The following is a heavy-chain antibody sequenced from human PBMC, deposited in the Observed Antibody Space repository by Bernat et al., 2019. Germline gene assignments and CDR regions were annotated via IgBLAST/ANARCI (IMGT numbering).Heavy chain of an antibody. D-gene: IGHD4-23*01. CDR1: GFSLSNTRMG. CDR3: ARRPDHGGKTEWDYVDH. CDR2: IFSNDAK. V-gene: IGHV2-26*01. J-gene: IGHJ4*02. Sequence: QVTLKASGPVLVKPTDTLTLTCTVSGFSLSNTRMGVSWIRQPPGKALEWLAHIFSNDAKSYSTSLKSRLTISKDSYKSQVVLIMTNMDPVDTATYYCARRPDHGGKTEWDYVDHWGQGTLVTVSS.